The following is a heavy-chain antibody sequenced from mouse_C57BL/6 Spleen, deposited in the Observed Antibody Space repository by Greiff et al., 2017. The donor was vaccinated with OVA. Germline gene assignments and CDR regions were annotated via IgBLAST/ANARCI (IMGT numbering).Heavy chain of an antibody. J-gene: IGHJ3*01. D-gene: IGHD3-2*02. CDR2: IWSGGST. Sequence: VKLVESGPGLVQPSQSLSITCTVSGFSLTSYGVHWVRQSPGKGLEWLGVIWSGGSTDYNAAFISRLSISKDNSKSQVFFKMNSLQADDTAIYYCARGGRDSSGYLFAYWGQGTLVTVSA. CDR1: GFSLTSYG. CDR3: ARGGRDSSGYLFAY. V-gene: IGHV2-2*01.